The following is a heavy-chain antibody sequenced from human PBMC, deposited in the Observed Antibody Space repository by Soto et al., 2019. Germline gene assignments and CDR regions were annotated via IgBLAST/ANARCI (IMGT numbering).Heavy chain of an antibody. V-gene: IGHV1-18*01. Sequence: ASVKVSCKTSGYTFTNYGISWVRQAPGQGLEWMGWISAYNGNTNYAQKLQGRVTMTTDTSTSTAYMELRSLRSDDTAVYYCARGGYYDNTWGKLSHYGLDVWGQGTSVTVSS. CDR1: GYTFTNYG. CDR2: ISAYNGNT. D-gene: IGHD3-16*01. CDR3: ARGGYYDNTWGKLSHYGLDV. J-gene: IGHJ6*02.